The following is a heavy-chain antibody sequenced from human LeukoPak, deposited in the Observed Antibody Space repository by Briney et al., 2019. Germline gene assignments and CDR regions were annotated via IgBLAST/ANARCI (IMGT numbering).Heavy chain of an antibody. V-gene: IGHV3-11*01. CDR1: GFTFSDYY. CDR3: ARVVPAAMFVDY. Sequence: SGGSLRLSCAASGFTFSDYYMSWIRQAPGKGLEWVSYISSSGSTIYYADSVKGRFTISRDNAKNSLYLQMNSLRAEDTAVYYCARVVPAAMFVDYWGQGTLVTVSS. J-gene: IGHJ4*02. CDR2: ISSSGSTI. D-gene: IGHD2-2*01.